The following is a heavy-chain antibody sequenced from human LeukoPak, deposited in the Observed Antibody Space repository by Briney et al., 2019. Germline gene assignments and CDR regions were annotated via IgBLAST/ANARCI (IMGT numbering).Heavy chain of an antibody. CDR1: GGSISSSSYY. CDR2: IYYSGST. Sequence: PSETLSLTCTVSGGSISSSSYYWGWIRQPPGKGLEWIGSIYYSGSTYYNPSLKSRVTISVDTSKNQFSLKLSSVTAAGTAVYYCARQYGPNWYFDLWGRGTLVTVSS. CDR3: ARQYGPNWYFDL. V-gene: IGHV4-39*07. D-gene: IGHD2/OR15-2a*01. J-gene: IGHJ2*01.